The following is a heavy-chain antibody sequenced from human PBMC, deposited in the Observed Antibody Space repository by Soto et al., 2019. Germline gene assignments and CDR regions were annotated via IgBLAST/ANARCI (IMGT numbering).Heavy chain of an antibody. J-gene: IGHJ3*02. CDR3: ARRSLRGSAFDI. CDR2: INHSGST. D-gene: IGHD4-17*01. V-gene: IGHV4-34*01. CDR1: GGSFSGYY. Sequence: PSETLSLTCAVYGGSFSGYYWSWIRQPPGKGLEWIGEINHSGSTNYNPSLKSRVTISADTSKNQFSLKLSSVTAADTAVYYCARRSLRGSAFDIWGQGTMVTVSS.